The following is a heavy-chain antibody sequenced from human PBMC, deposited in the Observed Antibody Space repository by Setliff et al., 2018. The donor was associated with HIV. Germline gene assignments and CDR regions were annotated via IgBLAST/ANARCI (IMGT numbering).Heavy chain of an antibody. CDR3: ARAQDVWGSYRYTNYYYYMDV. V-gene: IGHV3-20*04. Sequence: PGGSLRLSCAASGFSFSESWMTWIRHTGKGLEWVSGISWDSTSIGYADSVKGRFTISRDNAENSLYLHMNSLRAEDTAIYYCARAQDVWGSYRYTNYYYYMDVWGKGTTVTVSS. D-gene: IGHD3-16*02. CDR1: GFSFSESW. J-gene: IGHJ6*03. CDR2: ISWDSTSI.